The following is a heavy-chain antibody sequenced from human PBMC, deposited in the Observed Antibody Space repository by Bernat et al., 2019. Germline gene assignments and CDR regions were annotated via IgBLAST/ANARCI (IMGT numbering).Heavy chain of an antibody. CDR3: AGGSYCSGGSCYSLRGYFDY. J-gene: IGHJ4*02. Sequence: QVQLQQWGAGLLKPSETLSLTCAVYGGSFSGYYWSWIRQPPGKGLEWIGVINHSGSTNYNPSLKSRVTISVATSKNQFSLKLSSVTAADTAVYYCAGGSYCSGGSCYSLRGYFDYWGQGTLVTVSS. CDR2: INHSGST. CDR1: GGSFSGYY. V-gene: IGHV4-34*01. D-gene: IGHD2-15*01.